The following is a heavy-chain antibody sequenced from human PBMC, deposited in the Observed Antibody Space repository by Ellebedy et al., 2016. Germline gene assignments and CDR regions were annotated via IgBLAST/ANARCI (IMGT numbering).Heavy chain of an antibody. Sequence: SQTLSLTCAFYGGSFSGYYWSWIRQPPGKGLEFIGYIYYSGSTNYNPSLRSRVSVSIDKSKNQFSLKLSSVTAADTAVYYCARDPLGVAANDYWGQGTLVTVSS. CDR1: GGSFSGYY. V-gene: IGHV4-59*01. CDR3: ARDPLGVAANDY. D-gene: IGHD3-3*01. J-gene: IGHJ4*02. CDR2: IYYSGST.